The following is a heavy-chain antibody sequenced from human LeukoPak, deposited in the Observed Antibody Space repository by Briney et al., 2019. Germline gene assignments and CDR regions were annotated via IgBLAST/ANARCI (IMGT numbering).Heavy chain of an antibody. D-gene: IGHD3-16*01. J-gene: IGHJ2*01. CDR1: GGSFSGYY. CDR2: INHSGST. V-gene: IGHV4-34*01. Sequence: NPSETLSLTCAIYGGSFSGYYWSWIRQPPGKGLEWIGEINHSGSTNYNPSLKSRVTISVDTSKNQFSLKLSSVTAADTAVYYCARGKLGRHWYFDLWGRGTLVTVSS. CDR3: ARGKLGRHWYFDL.